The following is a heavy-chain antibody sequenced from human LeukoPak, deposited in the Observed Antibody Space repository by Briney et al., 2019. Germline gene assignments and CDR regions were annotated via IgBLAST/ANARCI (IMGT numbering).Heavy chain of an antibody. D-gene: IGHD3-10*01. Sequence: PGGSLRLSCSASGFSFSSYSMKWVRQAPGKGLEWLSYTSSGSSTIYYADAVKGRFTISRDNAKNSLYLQMNSLRAEDTAVYYCARDSGGFYFDYWGQGTLVTVSS. CDR2: TSSGSSTI. V-gene: IGHV3-48*04. CDR3: ARDSGGFYFDY. J-gene: IGHJ4*02. CDR1: GFSFSSYS.